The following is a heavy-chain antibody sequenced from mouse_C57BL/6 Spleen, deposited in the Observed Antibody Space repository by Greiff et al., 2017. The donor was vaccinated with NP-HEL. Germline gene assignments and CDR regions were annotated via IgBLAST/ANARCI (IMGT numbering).Heavy chain of an antibody. CDR1: GFTFSSYA. J-gene: IGHJ4*01. CDR2: ISDGGRYT. Sequence: DVHLVESGGGLVTPGGSLNLSCAASGFTFSSYAMSWVRQTPEMRLAWVATISDGGRYTYYPDNVTGRFTISRDNAKNNLYLQMSHLKLEDTATYDSARDGIEYYGSSCGDDWGQGTAGTVAS. CDR3: ARDGIEYYGSSCGDD. V-gene: IGHV5-4*01. D-gene: IGHD1-1*01.